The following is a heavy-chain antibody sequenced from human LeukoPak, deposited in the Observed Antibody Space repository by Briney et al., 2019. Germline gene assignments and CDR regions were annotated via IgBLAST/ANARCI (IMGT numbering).Heavy chain of an antibody. Sequence: PSETLSLTCTVSGYSISSGYYWGWIRQPPGKGLEWIGSIYHSGSTYYNPSLKSRVTISVDTSKNQFSLKLSSVTAADTAVYYCARDPYCSSTSCYGDHDYWGQGTLVTVSS. CDR3: ARDPYCSSTSCYGDHDY. V-gene: IGHV4-38-2*02. J-gene: IGHJ4*02. CDR1: GYSISSGYY. D-gene: IGHD2-2*01. CDR2: IYHSGST.